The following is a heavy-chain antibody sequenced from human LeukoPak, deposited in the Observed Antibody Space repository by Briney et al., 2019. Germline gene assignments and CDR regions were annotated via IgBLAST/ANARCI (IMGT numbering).Heavy chain of an antibody. CDR1: GGSISSYY. D-gene: IGHD5-12*01. CDR3: ARHEPMTTITTDAFDI. CDR2: IYYSGST. V-gene: IGHV4-59*08. Sequence: PSETLSLTCTVYGGSISSYYWSWIRQPPGKGLEWIGYIYYSGSTNYNPSLKSRVTISVDTSKNQFSLKLSSVTAADTAVYYCARHEPMTTITTDAFDIWGQGTMVTVSS. J-gene: IGHJ3*02.